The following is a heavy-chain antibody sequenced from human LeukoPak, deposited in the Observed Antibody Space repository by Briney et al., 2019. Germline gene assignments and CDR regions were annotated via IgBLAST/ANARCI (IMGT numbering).Heavy chain of an antibody. CDR1: GFTFSSYG. D-gene: IGHD3-10*01. CDR3: AKAGQTMVRGVIDYYYYMDV. Sequence: GGSLRLSCAASGFTFSSYGMHWVRQAPGKGLEWVAFIRYDGSNKYYADSVKGRFTISRDNSKNTLYLQMNSLRAEDTAVYYCAKAGQTMVRGVIDYYYYMDVWGKGTTVTISS. CDR2: IRYDGSNK. J-gene: IGHJ6*03. V-gene: IGHV3-30*02.